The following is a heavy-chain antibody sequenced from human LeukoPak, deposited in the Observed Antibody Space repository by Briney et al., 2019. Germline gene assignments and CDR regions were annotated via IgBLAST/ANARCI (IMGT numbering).Heavy chain of an antibody. D-gene: IGHD2-15*01. V-gene: IGHV1-2*02. CDR1: GYTFTGYY. CDR2: INPNSGGT. J-gene: IGHJ5*02. CDR3: ARTNYRSGGSCSKGSFDP. Sequence: ASVKVSCKASGYTFTGYYMHWVRQAPGQGLEWMGWINPNSGGTNYAQKFQGRVTMTRDTSISTAYMELSRLRSDDTAVYYCARTNYRSGGSCSKGSFDPWGQGTLVTVSS.